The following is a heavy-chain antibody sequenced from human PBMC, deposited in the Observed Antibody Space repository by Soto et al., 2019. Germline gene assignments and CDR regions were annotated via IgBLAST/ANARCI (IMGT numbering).Heavy chain of an antibody. CDR1: GYTFTDYG. Sequence: QVQLVQSGAEVKKPGASVKVSCKASGYTFTDYGISWVRQAPGRGLEWMGWISGYNGNTIYAQNLQGRVTLTTDTSTNTVYMELSSLRADDTAVYYCARDHFVVAPAKTPAWFDPWGQGTLVTVSS. CDR2: ISGYNGNT. V-gene: IGHV1-18*04. J-gene: IGHJ5*02. D-gene: IGHD2-2*01. CDR3: ARDHFVVAPAKTPAWFDP.